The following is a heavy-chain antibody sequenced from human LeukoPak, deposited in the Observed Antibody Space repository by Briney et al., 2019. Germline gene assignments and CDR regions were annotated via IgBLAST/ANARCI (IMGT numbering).Heavy chain of an antibody. Sequence: SETLSLTCAVYGGSFSSYYWSWIRQPPGKGLEWIGYIYYSGSTNYNPSLKSRVTISVDTSKNQFSLKLSSVTAADTAVYYCARGTRTTVTNISGLPPYYCYMDVWGKGTTVTISS. CDR3: ARGTRTTVTNISGLPPYYCYMDV. J-gene: IGHJ6*03. CDR2: IYYSGST. D-gene: IGHD4-17*01. V-gene: IGHV4-59*01. CDR1: GGSFSSYY.